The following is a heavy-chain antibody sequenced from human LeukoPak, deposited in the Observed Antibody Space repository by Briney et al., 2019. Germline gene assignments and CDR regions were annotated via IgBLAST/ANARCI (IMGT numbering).Heavy chain of an antibody. CDR1: GFTVNSNY. J-gene: IGHJ4*02. CDR3: ARTTTSGGFDY. CDR2: ISSSGSTI. D-gene: IGHD4-17*01. V-gene: IGHV3-11*04. Sequence: RSGGSLRLSCAASGFTVNSNYMSWVRQAPGKGLEWVSYISSSGSTIYYADSVKGRFTISRDNAKNSLYLQMNSLRAEDTAVYYCARTTTSGGFDYWGQGTLVTVSS.